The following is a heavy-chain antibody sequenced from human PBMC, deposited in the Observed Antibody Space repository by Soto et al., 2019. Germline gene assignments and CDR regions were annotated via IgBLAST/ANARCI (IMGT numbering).Heavy chain of an antibody. Sequence: GASVKVYCKASGFTFTSSAVQWVRQARGQRLEWIGWIVVGSGNTNYAQKFQERVTITRDMSTSTAYMELSSLRSEDTAVYYCAADSVATIRSDYWGQGTLVTVSS. V-gene: IGHV1-58*01. CDR2: IVVGSGNT. CDR1: GFTFTSSA. D-gene: IGHD5-12*01. CDR3: AADSVATIRSDY. J-gene: IGHJ4*02.